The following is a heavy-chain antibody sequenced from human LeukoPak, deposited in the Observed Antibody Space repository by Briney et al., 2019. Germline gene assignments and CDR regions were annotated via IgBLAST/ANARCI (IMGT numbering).Heavy chain of an antibody. J-gene: IGHJ4*02. CDR1: NASIISSSYY. V-gene: IGHV4-39*01. CDR2: IYYRGRT. CDR3: ARQKILDDNYDSSGYYVDQ. Sequence: SETLSLTCSVSNASIISSSYYWGWIRQPPGKGLEWIGSIYYRGRTYYNPSLKIRVTISADTSKNQFSLNLNSVTASDAAVYYCARQKILDDNYDSSGYYVDQWGQGSLVTVSS. D-gene: IGHD3-22*01.